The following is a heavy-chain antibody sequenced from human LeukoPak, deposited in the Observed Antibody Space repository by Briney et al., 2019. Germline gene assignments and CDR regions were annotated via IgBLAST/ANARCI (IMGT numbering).Heavy chain of an antibody. V-gene: IGHV3-7*01. CDR2: IKQDGSEK. D-gene: IGHD1-26*01. CDR1: GFSFNNHW. CDR3: EREAPNYSYGSIDY. Sequence: GWSLRLSYAASGFSFNNHWMRWVRQAPGKGLEWVANIKQDGSEKYYVDSVKGRFTISRDNAKNSLYLQMNSLRAEDTAVYYCEREAPNYSYGSIDYWGQGTLVTVSS. J-gene: IGHJ4*02.